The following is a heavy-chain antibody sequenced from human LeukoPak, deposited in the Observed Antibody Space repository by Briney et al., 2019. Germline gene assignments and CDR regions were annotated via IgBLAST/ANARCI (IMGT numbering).Heavy chain of an antibody. CDR3: ARDPSTGGMDV. D-gene: IGHD1-1*01. V-gene: IGHV4-34*01. Sequence: SETLSLTCALYGGSFSGYYWSWIRQPPGKGLEWIGEIKHSGSTNYNPSLKSRVPISVDTSKIQFSLKLSSVTAADTAVYYCARDPSTGGMDVWGQGTTVTVSS. CDR1: GGSFSGYY. CDR2: IKHSGST. J-gene: IGHJ6*02.